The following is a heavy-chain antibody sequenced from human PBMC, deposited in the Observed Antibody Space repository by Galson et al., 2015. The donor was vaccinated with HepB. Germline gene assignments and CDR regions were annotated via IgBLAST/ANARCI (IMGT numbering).Heavy chain of an antibody. D-gene: IGHD3-22*01. CDR1: GFTFSSYA. J-gene: IGHJ4*02. CDR3: ARDAGVYYDSSGYYDY. V-gene: IGHV3-30*04. Sequence: SLRLSCAASGFTFSSYAMHWVRQAPGKGLEWVAVIPYDGSNEYYADSVKGRFTISRDNSKNTLYLQMNSLRAEDTAVYYCARDAGVYYDSSGYYDYWGQGTLVTVSS. CDR2: IPYDGSNE.